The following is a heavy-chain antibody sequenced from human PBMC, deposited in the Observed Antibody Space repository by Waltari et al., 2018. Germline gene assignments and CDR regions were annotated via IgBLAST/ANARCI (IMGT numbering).Heavy chain of an antibody. CDR3: ARGRYYVWGSYRDYYGMDV. CDR1: GFTFSSYE. V-gene: IGHV3-48*03. J-gene: IGHJ6*02. CDR2: ISSSGSTI. Sequence: EVQLVESGGGLVQPGGSLRLSCAASGFTFSSYEMTWVRQAPGKGREWVSYISSSGSTIYYADSVKGRFTISRDNAKNSLYLQMNSLRAEDTAVYYCARGRYYVWGSYRDYYGMDVWGQGTTVTVSS. D-gene: IGHD3-16*02.